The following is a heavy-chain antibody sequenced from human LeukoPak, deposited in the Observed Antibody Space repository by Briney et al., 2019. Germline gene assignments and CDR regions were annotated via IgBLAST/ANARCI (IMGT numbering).Heavy chain of an antibody. CDR3: AAGARDGSGSYYHFDY. J-gene: IGHJ4*02. CDR2: IYSGGST. V-gene: IGHV3-53*01. CDR1: GFTVSSNY. D-gene: IGHD3-10*01. Sequence: GGSLRLSCAASGFTVSSNYMSWVRQAPGKGLEWVSVIYSGGSTYYADSVKGRFTISRDNSKNTLYLQMNSLRAEDTAVYYCAAGARDGSGSYYHFDYWGQGTLVTVSS.